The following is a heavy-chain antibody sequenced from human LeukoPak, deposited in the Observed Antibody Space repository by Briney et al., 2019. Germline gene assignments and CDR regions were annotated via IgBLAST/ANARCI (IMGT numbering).Heavy chain of an antibody. D-gene: IGHD6-19*01. Sequence: ASVKVSCKASGYTFTGYYMHWVRQAPGQGLEWMGWINPNSGGTNYAQKLQGRVTMTRDTSISTAYMELSRLRSDDTAVYYCTRDDPQWREHDYWGQGTLVTVSS. V-gene: IGHV1-2*02. CDR3: TRDDPQWREHDY. CDR2: INPNSGGT. J-gene: IGHJ4*02. CDR1: GYTFTGYY.